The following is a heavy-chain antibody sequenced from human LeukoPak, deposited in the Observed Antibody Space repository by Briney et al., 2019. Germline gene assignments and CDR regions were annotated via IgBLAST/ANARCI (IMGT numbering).Heavy chain of an antibody. CDR1: GGTFSSYA. CDR3: ASSGLLELQAFDY. Sequence: GASVKVSCKASGGTFSSYAISWVRQAPGQGLEWMGRITPIFGTANYAQKFQGRVTITTDESTSTAYMELSSLRSEDTAVYYCASSGLLELQAFDYWGQGTLVTVSS. V-gene: IGHV1-69*05. J-gene: IGHJ4*02. CDR2: ITPIFGTA. D-gene: IGHD1-7*01.